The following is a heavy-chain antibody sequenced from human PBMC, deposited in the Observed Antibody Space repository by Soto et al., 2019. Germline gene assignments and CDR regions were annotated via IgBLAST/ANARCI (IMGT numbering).Heavy chain of an antibody. V-gene: IGHV1-18*01. Sequence: QVQLVQSGAEVKKPGASVKVSCKASGYTFTSYGISWVRQAPGQGLEWMGWISAYNGNTNYAQKFQGRVTMTTDTATSKAYMERSSLRSDDTAVYYCARGGKYCTNRVCSFSGMDVWGQGTTVTVSS. CDR1: GYTFTSYG. CDR2: ISAYNGNT. CDR3: ARGGKYCTNRVCSFSGMDV. D-gene: IGHD2-8*01. J-gene: IGHJ6*02.